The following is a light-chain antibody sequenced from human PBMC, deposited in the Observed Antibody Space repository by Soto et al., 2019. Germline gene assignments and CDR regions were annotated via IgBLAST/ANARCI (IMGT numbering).Light chain of an antibody. J-gene: IGLJ2*01. Sequence: QSALTQPASVSGSPGQSITISCTGSSSDVGGYKYVSWYQQHPGKAPKLMIYDVSNRPSGVSNRFSGSKSGNTASLTISGLQAEDEADYYCNSYTSSSTLVFGGGTKVTVL. V-gene: IGLV2-14*01. CDR3: NSYTSSSTLV. CDR1: SSDVGGYKY. CDR2: DVS.